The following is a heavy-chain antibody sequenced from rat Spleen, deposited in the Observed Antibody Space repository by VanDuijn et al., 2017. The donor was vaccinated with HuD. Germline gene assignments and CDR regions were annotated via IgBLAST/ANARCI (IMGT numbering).Heavy chain of an antibody. Sequence: EVQLVESGGGLVQSGKSLKLSCAASGFAFSDYYMTWVRQAPKKGLEWVASISYEGSTTYYGDSVKGRFTISRDNAESTLYLQMNSLRSEDTATYYCARHAYDGSYYSYVMDAWGQGASVTVSS. CDR3: ARHAYDGSYYSYVMDA. J-gene: IGHJ4*01. CDR2: ISYEGSTT. V-gene: IGHV5-22*01. CDR1: GFAFSDYY. D-gene: IGHD1-12*02.